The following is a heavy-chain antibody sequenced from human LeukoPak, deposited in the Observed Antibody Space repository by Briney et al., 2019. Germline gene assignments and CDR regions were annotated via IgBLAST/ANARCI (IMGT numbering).Heavy chain of an antibody. CDR3: ARSIGGVGWFDP. CDR2: IYTSGST. V-gene: IGHV4-4*09. J-gene: IGHJ5*02. CDR1: GGSISSYY. Sequence: SETLSLTCTVSGGSISSYYWSWIRQPPGKGLEWIGYIYTSGSTNYNPSLKSRVTISVDTCKNQFSLKLSSVTAADTAVYYCARSIGGVGWFDPWGQGTLVTVSS. D-gene: IGHD1-26*01.